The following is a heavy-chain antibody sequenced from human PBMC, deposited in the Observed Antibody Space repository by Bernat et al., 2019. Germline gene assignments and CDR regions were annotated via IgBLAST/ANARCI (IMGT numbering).Heavy chain of an antibody. CDR1: GGSISSSSYY. D-gene: IGHD6-6*01. V-gene: IGHV4-39*01. CDR3: ARHSHRHLIAARYLYYFDY. Sequence: QLQLQESGPGLVKPSETLSLTCTVSGGSISSSSYYWGWIRQPPGKGLEWIGSIYYSGSTYYNPSLKSRFAISVDTSKNQFSLKLSSVTAADTAVYYCARHSHRHLIAARYLYYFDYWGQGTLVTVSS. CDR2: IYYSGST. J-gene: IGHJ4*02.